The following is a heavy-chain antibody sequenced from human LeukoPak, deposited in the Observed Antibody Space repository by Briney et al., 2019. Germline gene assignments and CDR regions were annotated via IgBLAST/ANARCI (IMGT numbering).Heavy chain of an antibody. Sequence: GGSLRLSCAASGFTFSSYAMHWVRQAPGKGLEWVAVISYDGSNKYYADSVKGRFTISRDDSKNTLYLQMNSLRAEDMAVYYCARDLYYYDSSGYYYQFDYWGQGTLVTVSS. J-gene: IGHJ4*02. CDR2: ISYDGSNK. V-gene: IGHV3-30*04. CDR1: GFTFSSYA. CDR3: ARDLYYYDSSGYYYQFDY. D-gene: IGHD3-22*01.